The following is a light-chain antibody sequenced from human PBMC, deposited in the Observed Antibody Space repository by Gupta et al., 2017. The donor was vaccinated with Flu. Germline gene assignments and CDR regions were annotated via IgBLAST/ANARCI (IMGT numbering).Light chain of an antibody. V-gene: IGKV3-20*01. CDR3: QQDCSSPYT. Sequence: GTLSLSPGERATLSCRASQSVSSSYLAWYQQKPGQAPRLLIYGASSRATGIPDRFSGSGSGTDFTLTISRLEPEDFAVYYCQQDCSSPYTFGQGTKLEIK. J-gene: IGKJ2*01. CDR1: QSVSSSY. CDR2: GAS.